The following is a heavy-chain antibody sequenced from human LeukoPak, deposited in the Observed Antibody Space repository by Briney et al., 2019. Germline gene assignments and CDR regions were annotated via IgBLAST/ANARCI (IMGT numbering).Heavy chain of an antibody. CDR2: IYYSGST. CDR3: ARVYTNWGSQDDGVAFDI. Sequence: SETLSLTCTVSGGSISSYYWSWIRQPPGKGLEWIGYIYYSGSTNYNPSLKSRVTISVDTSKNQFSLKLSSVTAADTAVYYCARVYTNWGSQDDGVAFDIWGQGTMVTVSS. J-gene: IGHJ3*02. V-gene: IGHV4-59*01. CDR1: GGSISSYY. D-gene: IGHD7-27*01.